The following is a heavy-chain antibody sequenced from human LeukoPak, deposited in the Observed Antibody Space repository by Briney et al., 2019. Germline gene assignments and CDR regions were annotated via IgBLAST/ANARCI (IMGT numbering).Heavy chain of an antibody. CDR1: GFTFNTFG. J-gene: IGHJ4*02. D-gene: IGHD1-26*01. V-gene: IGHV3-30*18. CDR2: ISYDGNKE. Sequence: PGGSLRLSCAASGFTFNTFGIHWVRQAPGKGLDWVAVISYDGNKEYYADSVKGRFTVSGDNSKNTVYLQMSSLTAADTAVYYCAKDRSIGTYYTFDHWGQGTLVTVSS. CDR3: AKDRSIGTYYTFDH.